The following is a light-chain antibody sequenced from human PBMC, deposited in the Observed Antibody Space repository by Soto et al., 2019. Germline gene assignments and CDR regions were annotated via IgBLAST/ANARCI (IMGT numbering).Light chain of an antibody. J-gene: IGKJ2*01. V-gene: IGKV1-39*01. CDR2: AAS. CDR1: QSISSY. CDR3: QQSYSTPQYT. Sequence: DIQMTQSPSSLYESVGDRVTITCRASQSISSYLNWYQQKPGKAPKLLIYAASSLQSGVPSRFSGSGSGTDFTLTISSLQPEDFATYYCQQSYSTPQYTFGQGTKLEIK.